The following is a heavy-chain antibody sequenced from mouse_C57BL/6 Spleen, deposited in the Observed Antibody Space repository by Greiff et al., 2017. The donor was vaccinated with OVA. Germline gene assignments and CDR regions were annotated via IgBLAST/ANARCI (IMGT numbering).Heavy chain of an antibody. J-gene: IGHJ3*01. D-gene: IGHD3-2*02. CDR1: GYTFTSYW. CDR2: IDPSDSYT. V-gene: IGHV1-69*01. Sequence: LVMPGASVKLSCKASGYTFTSYWMPWVKQRPGQGLEWLGEIDPSDSYTNYNQKFKGKSTLTVDKSSSTAYMQLSSLTSEDSAVYYCARSSGPFAYWGQGTLVTVSA. CDR3: ARSSGPFAY.